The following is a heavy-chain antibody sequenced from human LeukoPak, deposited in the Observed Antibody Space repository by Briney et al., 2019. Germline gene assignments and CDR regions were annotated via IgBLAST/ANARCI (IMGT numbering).Heavy chain of an antibody. V-gene: IGHV4-39*01. CDR2: IYDSGTT. D-gene: IGHD5-12*01. Sequence: SETLSLTCTVSGGSISSKSHYWGWIRQPPGKGLERIGSIYDSGTTYYNPSLKSRVNISVDTSKNQFSLKLSSVTAADTAVYYCASYGSGDVGGAYWGQGTLVTVSS. J-gene: IGHJ4*02. CDR1: GGSISSKSHY. CDR3: ASYGSGDVGGAY.